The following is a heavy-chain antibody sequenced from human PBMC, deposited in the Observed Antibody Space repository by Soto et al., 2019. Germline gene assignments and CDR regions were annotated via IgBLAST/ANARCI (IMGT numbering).Heavy chain of an antibody. D-gene: IGHD2-2*01. Sequence: SETLSLTCTVSGGSISSGGYYWSWIRQHPGKGLEWIGYIYYSGSTYYNPSLKSRVTISVDTSKNQFSLKLSSVTAADTAVYYCARWVDIVVERWFDPWGQGTLVTVSS. J-gene: IGHJ5*02. CDR1: GGSISSGGYY. CDR3: ARWVDIVVERWFDP. CDR2: IYYSGST. V-gene: IGHV4-31*03.